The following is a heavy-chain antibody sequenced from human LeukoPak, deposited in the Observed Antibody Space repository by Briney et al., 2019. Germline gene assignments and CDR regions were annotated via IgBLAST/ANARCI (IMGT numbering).Heavy chain of an antibody. V-gene: IGHV4-4*02. CDR3: ATNGYYCMDV. CDR2: IYHSGGT. Sequence: PGGSLRLSCAASGFTFSTYWMSWVRQPPGKGLEWIGEIYHSGGTNYNPSLKSRITISVDKSQNQFSLKVNSLTAADTAVYYCATNGYYCMDVWGKGTTVTVSS. D-gene: IGHD2-8*01. J-gene: IGHJ6*03. CDR1: GFTFSTYW.